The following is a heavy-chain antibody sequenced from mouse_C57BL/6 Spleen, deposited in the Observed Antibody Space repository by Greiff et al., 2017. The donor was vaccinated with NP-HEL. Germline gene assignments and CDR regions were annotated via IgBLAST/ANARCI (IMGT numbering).Heavy chain of an antibody. Sequence: QVQLKQSGAELVKPGASVKMSCKASGYTFTSYWITWVKQRPGQGLEWIGDIYPGSGSTNYNEKFKSKATLTVDTSSSTAYMQLSSLTSEDSAVYYCARGGYYPYAMDYWGQGTSVTVSS. CDR2: IYPGSGST. V-gene: IGHV1-55*01. CDR1: GYTFTSYW. J-gene: IGHJ4*01. D-gene: IGHD2-3*01. CDR3: ARGGYYPYAMDY.